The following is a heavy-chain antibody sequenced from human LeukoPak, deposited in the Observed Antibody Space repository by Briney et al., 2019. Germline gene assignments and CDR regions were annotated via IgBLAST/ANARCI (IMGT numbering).Heavy chain of an antibody. CDR1: GFTFSSYG. J-gene: IGHJ6*03. Sequence: GGTLRLSCAASGFTFSSYGMSWVRQAPGKGLEWVSFIYSDNTHYSDSVKGRFTISRDNSKNTLYLQMNSLRTEDTAVYYCAKDGAKRWLQFRSHYYYYMDVWGKGTTVTVSS. D-gene: IGHD5-24*01. CDR3: AKDGAKRWLQFRSHYYYYMDV. V-gene: IGHV3-23*03. CDR2: IYSDNT.